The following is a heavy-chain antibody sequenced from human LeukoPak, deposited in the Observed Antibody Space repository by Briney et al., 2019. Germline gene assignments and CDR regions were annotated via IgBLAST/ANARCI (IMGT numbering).Heavy chain of an antibody. J-gene: IGHJ5*02. CDR2: ISGDSSNT. D-gene: IGHD2-15*01. V-gene: IGHV3-23*01. CDR1: GFTFSSFA. Sequence: GGSLRLSCAASGFTFSSFAMSWVRQAPGKGLEWVSAISGDSSNTYSADSVKGRFTISRDNSKNTLHLQMNSLRADDTAVYYCARDRRYCSGGSCYGCFDPGGQGTLVTVS. CDR3: ARDRRYCSGGSCYGCFDP.